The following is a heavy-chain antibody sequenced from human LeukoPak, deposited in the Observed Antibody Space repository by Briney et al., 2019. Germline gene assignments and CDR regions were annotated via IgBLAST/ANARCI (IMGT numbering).Heavy chain of an antibody. CDR1: GFTFSSYS. CDR2: ISSSSSYI. D-gene: IGHD2-15*01. Sequence: GGSLRLSCAASGFTFSSYSMNWVRQAPGKGLEWVSSISSSSSYIYYADSVKGRFTISRDNAKNSLYLQMNSLRAEDTAVYYCARDPFVCSGGSCYPHWRQGTLVTVSS. CDR3: ARDPFVCSGGSCYPH. J-gene: IGHJ4*02. V-gene: IGHV3-21*01.